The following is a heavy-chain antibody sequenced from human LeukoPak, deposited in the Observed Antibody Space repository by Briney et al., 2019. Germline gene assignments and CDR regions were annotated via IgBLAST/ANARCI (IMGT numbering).Heavy chain of an antibody. J-gene: IGHJ5*02. V-gene: IGHV3-7*01. Sequence: GGSLRLSCAASGFTFSSYLMNWARQAPGKGLEWVANINQDGSKKNYVDSVKGRFTISRDNAKNSLYLQMNSLRAEDTAVYYCEGAWSWGQGTLVTVSS. CDR1: GFTFSSYL. D-gene: IGHD6-19*01. CDR3: EGAWS. CDR2: INQDGSKK.